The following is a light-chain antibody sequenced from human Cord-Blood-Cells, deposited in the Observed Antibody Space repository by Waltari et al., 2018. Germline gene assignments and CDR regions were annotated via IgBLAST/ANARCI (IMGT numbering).Light chain of an antibody. CDR3: QQRSNWPPRLP. J-gene: IGKJ4*01. V-gene: IGKV3-11*01. CDR2: DAS. Sequence: EIVLTQSPATLSLSPGERATLSCRASQSVSSYLAWYQQKPGQAPRLLIYDASNRAHGIPARFSGSGSWTDFTLTISSLEPEDFAVYYCQQRSNWPPRLPFGGGTKVEIK. CDR1: QSVSSY.